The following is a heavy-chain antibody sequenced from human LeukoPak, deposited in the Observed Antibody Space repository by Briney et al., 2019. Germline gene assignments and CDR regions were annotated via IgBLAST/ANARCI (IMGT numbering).Heavy chain of an antibody. CDR3: ARRGGRSDLDY. Sequence: ASVKVSCKASGYTFTSYGISWVRQAPGQGLEWMGWISAYNGNTNYAQKLQGRVTITADKSTSTAYMELSSLRSEDTAVYYCARRGGRSDLDYWGQGTLVTVSS. CDR2: ISAYNGNT. J-gene: IGHJ4*02. CDR1: GYTFTSYG. V-gene: IGHV1-18*01. D-gene: IGHD3-16*01.